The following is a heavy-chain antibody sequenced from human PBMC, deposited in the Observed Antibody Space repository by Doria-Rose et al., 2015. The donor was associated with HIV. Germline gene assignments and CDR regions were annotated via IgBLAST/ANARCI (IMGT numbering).Heavy chain of an antibody. Sequence: QVTLKESGPVLVKPTETLTLTCTVSGVSLSSPGMGVSWIRQPPGKALEWLANIFSYDERSYTTSLESRLTISRGTSKSQVVLTMTDMDPVDTATYYCARIKSSRWYHKYYFDFWGQGTLVIVSA. CDR1: GVSLSSPGMG. V-gene: IGHV2-26*01. J-gene: IGHJ4*02. CDR2: IFSYDER. D-gene: IGHD6-13*01. CDR3: ARIKSSRWYHKYYFDF.